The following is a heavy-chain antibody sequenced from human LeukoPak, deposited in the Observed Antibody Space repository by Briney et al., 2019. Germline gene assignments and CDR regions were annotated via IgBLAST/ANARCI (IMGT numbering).Heavy chain of an antibody. CDR2: ARNKANSHTT. Sequence: GGSLRLSCAASGFTFSDYYMSWIRQAPGKGLEWVGRARNKANSHTTEYAASVRGRFTISRDDSKNSLYLQMNSLKTEDTAVYYCARGRYGDYPAFDYWGQGTLVTVSS. J-gene: IGHJ4*02. CDR1: GFTFSDYY. V-gene: IGHV3-72*01. CDR3: ARGRYGDYPAFDY. D-gene: IGHD4-17*01.